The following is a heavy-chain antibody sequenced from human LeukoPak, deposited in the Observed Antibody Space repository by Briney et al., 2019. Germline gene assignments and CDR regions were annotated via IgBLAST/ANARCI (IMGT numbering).Heavy chain of an antibody. D-gene: IGHD3-10*01. CDR2: IYYSGST. Sequence: PSETLSLTCAVYGGSFSGYYWSWVRQHPGKGLEWIGYIYYSGSTYYNPSLKSRVTISVDTSKNQFSLKLSSVTAADTAVYYCAREKGGQYYGSGSHRGWFDPWGQGTLVTVSS. CDR3: AREKGGQYYGSGSHRGWFDP. V-gene: IGHV4-31*11. CDR1: GGSFSGYY. J-gene: IGHJ5*02.